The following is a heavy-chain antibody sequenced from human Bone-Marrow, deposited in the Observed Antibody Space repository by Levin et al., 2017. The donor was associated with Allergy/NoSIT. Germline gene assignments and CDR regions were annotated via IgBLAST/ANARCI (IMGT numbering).Heavy chain of an antibody. Sequence: SCAASGFTFSSYGMHWVRQAPGKGLEWVAVISYDGSNKYYADSVKGRFTISRDNSKNTLYLQMNSLRAEDTAVYYCAKGLDWGVDYWGQGTLVTVSS. V-gene: IGHV3-30*18. CDR3: AKGLDWGVDY. J-gene: IGHJ4*02. CDR1: GFTFSSYG. CDR2: ISYDGSNK. D-gene: IGHD2-21*01.